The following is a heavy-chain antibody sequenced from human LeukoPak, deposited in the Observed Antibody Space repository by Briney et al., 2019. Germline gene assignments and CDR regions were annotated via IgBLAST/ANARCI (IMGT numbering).Heavy chain of an antibody. Sequence: GASVKVSCKASGYTFTAYYLHWVRQAPGQGLEWMGWINPKNGGPNYGQKFQGRVIMTMDASISTAYMELSRLRSDDTAVYYCATYYYDNSRYYCDYWGQGTLVTVSS. CDR1: GYTFTAYY. CDR3: ATYYYDNSRYYCDY. D-gene: IGHD3-22*01. CDR2: INPKNGGP. V-gene: IGHV1-2*02. J-gene: IGHJ4*02.